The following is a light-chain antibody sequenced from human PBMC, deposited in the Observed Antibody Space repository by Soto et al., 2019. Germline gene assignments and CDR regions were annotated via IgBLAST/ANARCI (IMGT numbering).Light chain of an antibody. CDR1: QSVSTN. CDR3: QQYNKWPQS. Sequence: NVMTQSPATLSVSPGERAALSCWTSQSVSTNLAWYQQRPGQAPRLLIYGASTRATGIPARFSGSGSGTEFTLTISSLLSEDFAVYYCQQYNKWPQSFGQGTRVEIK. V-gene: IGKV3-15*01. CDR2: GAS. J-gene: IGKJ1*01.